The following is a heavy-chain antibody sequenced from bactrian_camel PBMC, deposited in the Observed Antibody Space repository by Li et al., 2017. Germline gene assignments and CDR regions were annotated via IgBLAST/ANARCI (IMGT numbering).Heavy chain of an antibody. D-gene: IGHD6*01. V-gene: IGHV3S40*01. CDR3: VRDQGSRWSVLGY. CDR2: INSGGGTV. J-gene: IGHJ4*01. CDR1: RFTSNRCV. Sequence: VQLVESGGGLVQPGGSLRLSCTAPRFTSNRCVVNWYRQAPGKGLEWVSTINSGGGTVWAADSVKGRFTISRDNAKNTMYLLMNSLKPEDTAVYYCVRDQGSRWSVLGYWGQGTQVTVS.